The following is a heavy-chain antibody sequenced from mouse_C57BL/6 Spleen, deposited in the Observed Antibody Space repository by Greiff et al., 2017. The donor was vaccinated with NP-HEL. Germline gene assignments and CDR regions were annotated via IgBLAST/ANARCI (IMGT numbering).Heavy chain of an antibody. CDR1: GFSLTSYG. D-gene: IGHD2-4*01. V-gene: IGHV2-2*01. J-gene: IGHJ4*01. Sequence: QVQLKESGPGLVQPSQSLSITCTVSGFSLTSYGVHWVRQSPGKGLEWLGVIWSGGSTDYNAAFISRLSISKDNSKSQVFFKMNSLQADDTAIYYCARRRLRQGGYAMDYWGQGTSVTVSS. CDR3: ARRRLRQGGYAMDY. CDR2: IWSGGST.